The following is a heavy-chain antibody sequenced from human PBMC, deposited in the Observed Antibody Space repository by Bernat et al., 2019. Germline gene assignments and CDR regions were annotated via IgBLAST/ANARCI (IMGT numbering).Heavy chain of an antibody. CDR1: GFTVSSNY. CDR3: ARGANPRGFGGGRYYYGMDV. D-gene: IGHD3-10*01. Sequence: EVQLVESGGGLIQPGGSLRLSCAASGFTVSSNYMSWVRQAPGKGLEWVSVIYSGGSTYYADSVKGRFTISRDNSKNTLYLQMNSLRAEDTAVYYCARGANPRGFGGGRYYYGMDVWGQGTTVTVSS. CDR2: IYSGGST. V-gene: IGHV3-53*01. J-gene: IGHJ6*02.